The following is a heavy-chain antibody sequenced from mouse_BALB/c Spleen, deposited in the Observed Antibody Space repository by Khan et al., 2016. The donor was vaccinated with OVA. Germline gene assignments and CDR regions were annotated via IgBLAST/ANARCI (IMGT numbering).Heavy chain of an antibody. Sequence: QVQLQQSGAELERPGASVKMSCKASGYTFTSYTIHWVRQRPGQALEWIEHINPSNNYTNYNQNFKDKATLIVDKSSSTAYMQLSSLTSEDFTIFYSVREGANNSSDGWFADWGAGTMVTVSA. J-gene: IGHJ3*01. CDR3: VREGANNSSDGWFAD. CDR2: INPSNNYT. V-gene: IGHV1-4*01. D-gene: IGHD2-12*01. CDR1: GYTFTSYT.